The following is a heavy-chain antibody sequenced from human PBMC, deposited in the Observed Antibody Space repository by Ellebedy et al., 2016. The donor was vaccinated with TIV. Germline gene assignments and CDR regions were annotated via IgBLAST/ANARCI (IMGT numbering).Heavy chain of an antibody. CDR2: ISYDGSNK. CDR3: ARSSCSGGSCYLM. D-gene: IGHD2-15*01. Sequence: GESLKISCAASGFTFSSYGMHWVRQAPGKGLEWVAVISYDGSNKYYADSVKGRFTISRDNSKNTLYLQMNSLRAEDTAVYYCARSSCSGGSCYLMWGQGTLVTVSS. V-gene: IGHV3-30*03. J-gene: IGHJ4*02. CDR1: GFTFSSYG.